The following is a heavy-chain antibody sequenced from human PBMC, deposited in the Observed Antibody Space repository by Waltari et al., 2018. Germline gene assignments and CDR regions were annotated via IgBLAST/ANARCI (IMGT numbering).Heavy chain of an antibody. V-gene: IGHV2-5*02. CDR2: IYWDDDK. J-gene: IGHJ4*02. Sequence: WIRQPPGKALEWLALIYWDDDKRYSPSLKNRLTITKDTSKNQVVLTMTNMDPVDTATYYCAHGLRVRRVIWGQGTLVTVSS. CDR3: AHGLRVRRVI. D-gene: IGHD3-10*01.